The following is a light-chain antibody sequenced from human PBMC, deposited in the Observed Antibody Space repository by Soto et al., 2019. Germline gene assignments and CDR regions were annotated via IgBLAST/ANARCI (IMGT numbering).Light chain of an antibody. Sequence: QSVLTQPASVSGSPGQSITISCTGTSSDVGSYDYVSWYQQHPGKAPKLIIYEVSHRPSGVSNRFSGSKSGNTASLTISGLQAEDEADYYCSSYTRTSNYVFGNGTKLTV. CDR1: SSDVGSYDY. J-gene: IGLJ1*01. CDR2: EVS. CDR3: SSYTRTSNYV. V-gene: IGLV2-14*01.